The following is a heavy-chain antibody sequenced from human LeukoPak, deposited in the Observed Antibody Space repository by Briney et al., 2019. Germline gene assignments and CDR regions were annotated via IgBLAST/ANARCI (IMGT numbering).Heavy chain of an antibody. V-gene: IGHV2-5*02. Sequence: SGPTLVNPTQTLTLTCTFSGLSLSTSGVGVGWIRQPPGKALEWLALIYWDDDKRYNPSLKTRLTVTKDTSRNQVVLRMTNMDPVDTATYYCARGIAVAGGFDYWGQGTLVTVSS. CDR2: IYWDDDK. CDR3: ARGIAVAGGFDY. D-gene: IGHD6-19*01. CDR1: GLSLSTSGVG. J-gene: IGHJ4*02.